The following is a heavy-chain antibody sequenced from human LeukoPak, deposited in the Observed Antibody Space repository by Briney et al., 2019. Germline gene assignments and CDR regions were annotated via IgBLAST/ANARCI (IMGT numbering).Heavy chain of an antibody. Sequence: ASVKLSCKASGSTFTGYYMHWVRQAPGQGLEWMGWINPNSGGTNYAQKFQGRATMTRDTSISTAYMQLSRLRSDDTDVYYCAREAGDDAFDIWGQGTMVTVSS. CDR3: AREAGDDAFDI. V-gene: IGHV1-2*02. CDR2: INPNSGGT. CDR1: GSTFTGYY. J-gene: IGHJ3*02.